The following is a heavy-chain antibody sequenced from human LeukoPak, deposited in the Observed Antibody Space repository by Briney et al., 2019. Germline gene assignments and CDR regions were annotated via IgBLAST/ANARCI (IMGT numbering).Heavy chain of an antibody. CDR2: INWNGGST. V-gene: IGHV3-20*04. CDR3: ARAPPGYSYYYYVDV. Sequence: PGGSLRLSCAASGFTFDGYGMSWVRQAPRKGLEWVSGINWNGGSTGYADSVKGRFTISRDNAKNSLYLQMDSLRAEDTALYYCARAPPGYSYYYYVDVWGKGTTVTVSS. D-gene: IGHD2-15*01. CDR1: GFTFDGYG. J-gene: IGHJ6*03.